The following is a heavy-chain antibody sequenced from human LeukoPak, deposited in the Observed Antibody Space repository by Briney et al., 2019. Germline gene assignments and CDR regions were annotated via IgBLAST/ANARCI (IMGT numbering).Heavy chain of an antibody. D-gene: IGHD6-19*01. Sequence: GESLKISCKAFGYTFNSYWIGSVRQMPGKGLERMGIIYPGVSDTRYRPSFQGQVTITADKSISTAYLQWSSLKASDSALYYCARHDIAVTGTIDYWGQGTLVTVS. CDR1: GYTFNSYW. CDR3: ARHDIAVTGTIDY. J-gene: IGHJ4*02. V-gene: IGHV5-51*01. CDR2: IYPGVSDT.